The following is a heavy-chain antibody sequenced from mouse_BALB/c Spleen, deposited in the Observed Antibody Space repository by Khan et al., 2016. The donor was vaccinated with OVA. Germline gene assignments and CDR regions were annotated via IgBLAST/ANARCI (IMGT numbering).Heavy chain of an antibody. CDR1: GYRFTNYV. J-gene: IGHJ3*01. D-gene: IGHD4-1*01. CDR2: INPDNAGT. V-gene: IGHV1S136*01. Sequence: VQLKQSGPELVEPGASVKMSCKASGYRFTNYVIHWVKQKPGQGLEWIGYINPDNAGTRYNEKFKGKATLTSDISSTSAYMELLSLTSEDSAVYYCAREASSWDFSFPYWGQGTLVTVSA. CDR3: AREASSWDFSFPY.